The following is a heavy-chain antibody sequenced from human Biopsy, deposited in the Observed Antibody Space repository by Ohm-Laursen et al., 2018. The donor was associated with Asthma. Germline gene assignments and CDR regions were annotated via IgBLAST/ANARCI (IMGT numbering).Heavy chain of an antibody. D-gene: IGHD3-3*01. V-gene: IGHV4-39*01. CDR1: GGSISSSSYY. CDR2: IYYSGSN. Sequence: SDTLSLTCPVSGGSISSSSYYWGWIRQPPGKGLEWIGSIYYSGSNYYNPSLKSRVSIFVDTSKNYFFLKLISVTAADMAVYYCARRITIFGVVAYFDYWGQGTLVTVSS. J-gene: IGHJ4*02. CDR3: ARRITIFGVVAYFDY.